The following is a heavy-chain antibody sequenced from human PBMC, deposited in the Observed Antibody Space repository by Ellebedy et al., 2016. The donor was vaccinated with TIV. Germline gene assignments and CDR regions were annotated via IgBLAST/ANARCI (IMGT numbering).Heavy chain of an antibody. CDR3: ARVSVPSGYGPVDS. J-gene: IGHJ4*02. D-gene: IGHD5-12*01. Sequence: AASVKVSCKASGDTFTTNAVTWVRQAPGQGLEWMGWISANNGNTAYAQNIQGRVTMTTDTSPRTAYMELRSLISADTAVYYCARVSVPSGYGPVDSWGRGTLVTVSS. V-gene: IGHV1-18*01. CDR2: ISANNGNT. CDR1: GDTFTTNA.